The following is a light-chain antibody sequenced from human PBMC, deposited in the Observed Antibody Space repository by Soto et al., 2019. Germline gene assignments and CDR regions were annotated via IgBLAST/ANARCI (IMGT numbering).Light chain of an antibody. J-gene: IGKJ1*01. Sequence: EIVMTPSPSTLSVSLGERATLSCRASQSVSSNLAWYQQKPGQAPMLLIYGASTRATGIPARFSGSGSGTEFTLTISSLQSEDFAVYYCQQYNNRWAFGQGPNVHIK. CDR1: QSVSSN. CDR3: QQYNNRWA. V-gene: IGKV3-15*01. CDR2: GAS.